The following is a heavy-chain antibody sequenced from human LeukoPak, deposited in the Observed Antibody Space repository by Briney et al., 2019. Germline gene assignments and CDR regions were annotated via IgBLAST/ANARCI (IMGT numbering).Heavy chain of an antibody. V-gene: IGHV4-4*07. J-gene: IGHJ4*02. Sequence: SETLSLTCTVSGGSISSYEWSWIRQPAGKGLEWIGRISVSGSANYNPSLKSRVTMSVDTSKNQFSLNLRSVTAADTAVYYCARVFLQAGCNPTNCFGTLFDYWGQGALVTVSS. D-gene: IGHD2-2*01. CDR2: ISVSGSA. CDR3: ARVFLQAGCNPTNCFGTLFDY. CDR1: GGSISSYE.